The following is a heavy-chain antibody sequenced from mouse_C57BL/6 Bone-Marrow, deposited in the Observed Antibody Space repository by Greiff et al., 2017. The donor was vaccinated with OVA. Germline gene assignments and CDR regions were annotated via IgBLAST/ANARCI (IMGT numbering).Heavy chain of an antibody. Sequence: QVQLKESGAELARPGASVKLSCKASGYTFTSYGISWVKQRTGQGLEWIGEIYPRSGNTYYNEKFKGKATITADTSSNTAYLQLSSLTSEDTAIYYCARGPFAYWGQGTLVTVSA. CDR1: GYTFTSYG. J-gene: IGHJ3*01. CDR2: IYPRSGNT. V-gene: IGHV1-81*01. CDR3: ARGPFAY.